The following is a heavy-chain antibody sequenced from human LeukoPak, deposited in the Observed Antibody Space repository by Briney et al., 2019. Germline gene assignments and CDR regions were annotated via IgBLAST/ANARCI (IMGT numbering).Heavy chain of an antibody. Sequence: QPGGSLRLSCAASGFPFSDSWMDWVRQAPGKGMEWVANIKQDGSEKHYADSVKGRFTISRDNAKNSLSLQMNGLRAEDTAVYYCSRRLDYWGQGALVTVSS. CDR2: IKQDGSEK. J-gene: IGHJ4*02. CDR3: SRRLDY. CDR1: GFPFSDSW. V-gene: IGHV3-7*01.